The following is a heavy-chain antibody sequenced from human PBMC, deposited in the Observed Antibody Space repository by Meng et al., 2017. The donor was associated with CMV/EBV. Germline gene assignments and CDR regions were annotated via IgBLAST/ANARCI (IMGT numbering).Heavy chain of an antibody. J-gene: IGHJ4*02. CDR3: ARLYDSSGYYLGYFDY. D-gene: IGHD3-22*01. Sequence: ITLKGHGPPLVKPKQTLPLTCTFSGFSLSTSGVGVGWNRQPPGKALEWLALIYWDDDKRYSQSLKSRLTITKDTSKNQVVLTMTNMDPVDTATYYCARLYDSSGYYLGYFDYWGQGTLVTVSS. CDR2: IYWDDDK. CDR1: GFSLSTSGVG. V-gene: IGHV2-5*02.